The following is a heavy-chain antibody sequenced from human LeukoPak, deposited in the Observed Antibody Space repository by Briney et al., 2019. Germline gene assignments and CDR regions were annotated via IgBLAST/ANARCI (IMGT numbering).Heavy chain of an antibody. CDR2: ISGSGGNT. CDR3: AKGRTEGGTLALDY. V-gene: IGHV3-23*01. Sequence: GGSLRLSCAASGFTFSSYAMTWVRHAPGKGLEWVSVISGSGGNTYYTDSVRGRLSISRDNSKNPLYLQVNSLRAEDTVVYYCAKGRTEGGTLALDYWGQGTLVTVSS. J-gene: IGHJ4*02. D-gene: IGHD6-19*01. CDR1: GFTFSSYA.